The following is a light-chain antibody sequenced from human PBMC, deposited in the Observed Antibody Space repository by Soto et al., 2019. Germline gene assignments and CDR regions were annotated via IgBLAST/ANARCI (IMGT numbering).Light chain of an antibody. CDR1: QGVTTN. CDR3: QQYNTWSLT. CDR2: GAS. V-gene: IGKV3-15*01. Sequence: EIVMTQSQATLSVSPGERATLSCRASQGVTTNLAWYQQKPGQAPRLLIYGASTRATGIPARFSGSGSGTEFTLTISSLQSEDFAVYYCQQYNTWSLTFGGGTKVEIK. J-gene: IGKJ4*01.